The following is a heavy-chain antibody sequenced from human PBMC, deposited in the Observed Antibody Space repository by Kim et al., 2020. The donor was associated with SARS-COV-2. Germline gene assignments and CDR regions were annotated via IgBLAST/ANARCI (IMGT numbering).Heavy chain of an antibody. CDR3: ARGFSDLGYNYYYMDV. D-gene: IGHD3-10*01. J-gene: IGHJ6*02. Sequence: DSRKGRFTISRDDAKKSLYLQMNSLRDEDTAVYYCARGFSDLGYNYYYMDVWGQGTTVTVSS. V-gene: IGHV3-48*02.